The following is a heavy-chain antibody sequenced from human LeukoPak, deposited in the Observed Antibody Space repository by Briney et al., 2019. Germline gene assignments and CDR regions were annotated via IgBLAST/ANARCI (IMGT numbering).Heavy chain of an antibody. D-gene: IGHD2-2*03. CDR1: GVSISSGGYY. J-gene: IGHJ5*02. V-gene: IGHV4-39*07. Sequence: PSQTLSLTCTVSGVSISSGGYYWGWIRQPPGKGLEWIGSIYHSGSTYYNPSLKSRVTISVDTSKNQFSLKLSSVTAADTAVYYCARDHPGYCSSTSCSRWFDPWGQGTLVTVSS. CDR2: IYHSGST. CDR3: ARDHPGYCSSTSCSRWFDP.